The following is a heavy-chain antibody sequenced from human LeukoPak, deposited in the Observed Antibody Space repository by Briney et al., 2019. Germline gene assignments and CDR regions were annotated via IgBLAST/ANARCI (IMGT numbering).Heavy chain of an antibody. CDR1: QFTFGYYT. Sequence: GGSLRLSCAASQFTFGYYTMNWVRQAPGKGLEWVSSISSSGRFTHYGDAVKGRFTISRDNAKNSLYLQMNSLRADDTAVHYCARNGSSWYYFDYWGQGTLVTVSS. CDR2: ISSSGRFT. V-gene: IGHV3-21*01. J-gene: IGHJ4*02. CDR3: ARNGSSWYYFDY. D-gene: IGHD6-13*01.